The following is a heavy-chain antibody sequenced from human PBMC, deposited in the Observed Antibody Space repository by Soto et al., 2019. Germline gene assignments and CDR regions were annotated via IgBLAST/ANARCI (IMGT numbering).Heavy chain of an antibody. CDR2: INAGNGNT. CDR3: ARAVAVPADFDY. J-gene: IGHJ4*02. CDR1: GYTFTAYA. Sequence: QVQLVQSGAEEKKPGASVKVSCKASGYTFTAYAMHWVRQAPGQRLEWMGWINAGNGNTKYSQKLQGRVTITRETSASTAYMERSSMRSEDTAVYDCARAVAVPADFDYWGQGTLVTVSS. D-gene: IGHD6-19*01. V-gene: IGHV1-3*05.